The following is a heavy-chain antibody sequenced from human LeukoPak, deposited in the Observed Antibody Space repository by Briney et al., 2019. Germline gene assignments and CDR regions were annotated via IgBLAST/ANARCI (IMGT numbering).Heavy chain of an antibody. D-gene: IGHD3-22*01. CDR1: RFTFSSYT. Sequence: PGGSLRLSCAASRFTFSSYTMSWVRQAPGKGLEWVSGISGSGGTTYYADSVKGRFTISRDNSRNTLFLQMHSLRAEDTAIYYCVKDRTGYYDSSPDFDYWGQGALVTVSS. CDR3: VKDRTGYYDSSPDFDY. CDR2: ISGSGGTT. V-gene: IGHV3-23*01. J-gene: IGHJ4*02.